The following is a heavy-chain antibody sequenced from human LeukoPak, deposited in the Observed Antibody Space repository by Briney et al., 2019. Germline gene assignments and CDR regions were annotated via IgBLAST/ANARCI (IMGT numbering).Heavy chain of an antibody. V-gene: IGHV1-69*13. CDR2: IIPIFGTA. Sequence: SVKVSCKVSGYTLTELSMHWVRQAPGKGLEWMGGIIPIFGTANYAQKFQGRVTITADESTSTAYMELSSLRSEDTAVYYCARGLTVVVPAAPLGNYYYYYMDVWGKGTTVTVSS. D-gene: IGHD2-2*01. CDR3: ARGLTVVVPAAPLGNYYYYYMDV. J-gene: IGHJ6*03. CDR1: GYTLTELS.